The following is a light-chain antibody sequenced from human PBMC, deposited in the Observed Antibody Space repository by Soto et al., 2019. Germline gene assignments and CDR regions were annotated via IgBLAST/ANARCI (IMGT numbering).Light chain of an antibody. CDR2: GAS. Sequence: EIVLTQSPGTLSLSPGERATLSCRASQSVSNNYLAWYQQKPGQAPRLLIYGASTRATGVPARFSGGGSGTEFTLTISSLQSEDFAVYFCQQYKDWPPYTFGQGTKLEIK. J-gene: IGKJ2*01. CDR3: QQYKDWPPYT. V-gene: IGKV3-15*01. CDR1: QSVSNN.